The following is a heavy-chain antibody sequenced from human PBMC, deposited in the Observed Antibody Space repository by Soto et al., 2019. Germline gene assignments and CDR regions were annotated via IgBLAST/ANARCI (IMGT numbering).Heavy chain of an antibody. CDR3: ARIRFLEWFNWFDP. CDR2: VNPNSGGT. CDR1: GYTFTGYY. Sequence: ALGNVSCKAFGYTFTGYYIPWVRPAPGQGPEWRGWVNPNSGGTNYAQKFKGRVTITRDTSISTAYMELSRLTSDDTAVYYCARIRFLEWFNWFDPWGQGTLVTVSS. J-gene: IGHJ5*02. D-gene: IGHD3-3*01. V-gene: IGHV1-2*02.